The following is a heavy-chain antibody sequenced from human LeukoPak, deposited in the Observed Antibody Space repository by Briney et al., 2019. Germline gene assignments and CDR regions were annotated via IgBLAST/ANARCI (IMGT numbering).Heavy chain of an antibody. CDR1: GFTFDDYA. J-gene: IGHJ3*02. V-gene: IGHV3-30*02. CDR2: VWSGGSNK. D-gene: IGHD1-26*01. CDR3: AKPLGPIPDDAFDI. Sequence: GGSLRLSCAASGFTFDDYAMHWIRQAPGKGLEWVAVVWSGGSNKNYADSVKGRFTISRDNSKNTVYLQMNSLRPEDTAVYYCAKPLGPIPDDAFDIWGQGTLVTVSS.